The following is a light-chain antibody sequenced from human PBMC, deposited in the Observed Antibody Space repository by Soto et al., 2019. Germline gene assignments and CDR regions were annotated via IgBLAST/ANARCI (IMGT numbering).Light chain of an antibody. CDR3: QQRSKLHLT. CDR1: QSVSTF. V-gene: IGKV3-11*01. J-gene: IGKJ4*01. Sequence: EIVLTQSPATLSLSPGERATLSCRADQSVSTFLAWYQQKPGQAPRLLIYDASKRATGIPTRFSGSGSGTDFTLAISSLEPEDFAVYYCQQRSKLHLTFGGGNQVEIK. CDR2: DAS.